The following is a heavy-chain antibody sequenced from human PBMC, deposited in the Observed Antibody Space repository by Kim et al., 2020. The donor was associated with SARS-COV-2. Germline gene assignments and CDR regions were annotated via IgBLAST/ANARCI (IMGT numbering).Heavy chain of an antibody. D-gene: IGHD3-9*01. Sequence: SETLSLTCTVSGGSISSGGYYWSWIRQHPGKGLEWIGYIYYSGSTYYNPSLKSRVTISVDTSKNQFSLKLSSVTAADTAVYYCARSGYYDILTGYSPSNQSGGDAFDIWGQGTMVTVSS. CDR1: GGSISSGGYY. CDR2: IYYSGST. J-gene: IGHJ3*02. V-gene: IGHV4-31*03. CDR3: ARSGYYDILTGYSPSNQSGGDAFDI.